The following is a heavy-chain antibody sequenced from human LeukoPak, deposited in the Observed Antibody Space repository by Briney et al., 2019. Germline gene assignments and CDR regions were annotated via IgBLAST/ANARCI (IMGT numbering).Heavy chain of an antibody. CDR2: IRYDGSNK. D-gene: IGHD2-15*01. Sequence: GGSLRLSCAASGFTFSSYGMHWVRQAPGKGLEWVAFIRYDGSNKYYADSVKGRFTISRDNSKNTLYLQMNSLRAEDTAVYYCANPRKRCSGGSCYISFDYWGQGTLVTVSS. CDR3: ANPRKRCSGGSCYISFDY. V-gene: IGHV3-30*02. J-gene: IGHJ4*02. CDR1: GFTFSSYG.